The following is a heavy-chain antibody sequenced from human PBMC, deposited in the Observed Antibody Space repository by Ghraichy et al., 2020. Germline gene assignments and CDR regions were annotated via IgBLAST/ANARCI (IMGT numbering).Heavy chain of an antibody. CDR3: ASSLSYRTYDY. J-gene: IGHJ4*02. V-gene: IGHV3-21*01. CDR2: INTGGSDK. Sequence: GESLRLSCASSGFTFRSYAMSWVRQAPGKGLEWVASINTGGSDKNYADSVQGRFTISRDNAKKLLHLQMDSLRADDTAVYFCASSLSYRTYDYWGQGTQVTVSS. CDR1: GFTFRSYA. D-gene: IGHD1-26*01.